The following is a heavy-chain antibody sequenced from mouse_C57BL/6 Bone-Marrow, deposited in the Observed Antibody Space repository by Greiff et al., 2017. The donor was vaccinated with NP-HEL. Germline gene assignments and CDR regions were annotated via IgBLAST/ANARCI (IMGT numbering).Heavy chain of an antibody. D-gene: IGHD2-4*01. CDR2: IHPNSGST. V-gene: IGHV1-64*01. CDR3: ARFYYDYDEGD. J-gene: IGHJ3*01. Sequence: VQLQQSGAELVKPGASVKLSCKASGYTFTSYWMHWVKQRPGQGLEWIGMIHPNSGSTNYNEKFKSKATLTVDKSSSTAYMQLSSLTSEDSAVYYCARFYYDYDEGDWGRGTLVTVSA. CDR1: GYTFTSYW.